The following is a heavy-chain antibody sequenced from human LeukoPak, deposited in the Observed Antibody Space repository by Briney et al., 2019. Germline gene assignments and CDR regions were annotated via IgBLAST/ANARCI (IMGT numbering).Heavy chain of an antibody. CDR2: ISSDGTNQ. D-gene: IGHD5-12*01. CDR1: QFTLSYYV. CDR3: ATSTRGYTYTLDY. V-gene: IGHV3-30*03. Sequence: GGSLRLSCAASQFTLSYYVMHWVRLAPGKGLEWVALISSDGTNQYYAHSVKGRFTISRDSRKNTLYLQMDSLKPEDTAVYYCATSTRGYTYTLDYWGQGTLVTVSS. J-gene: IGHJ4*02.